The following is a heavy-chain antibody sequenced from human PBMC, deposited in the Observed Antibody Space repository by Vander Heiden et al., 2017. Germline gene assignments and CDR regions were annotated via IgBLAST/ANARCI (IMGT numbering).Heavy chain of an antibody. D-gene: IGHD6-19*01. CDR2: ISGSGGST. CDR3: AIHSSGWYSVY. Sequence: EVQLLESGGGLVQPGGSLRLSCAASGFTFSSYVMSWVRQAPGKGLEWVSSISGSGGSTYYADSVKGRFTISRDNSKSTLYLQMNSLRAEDTAVYYCAIHSSGWYSVYWGQGTLVTVSS. V-gene: IGHV3-23*01. CDR1: GFTFSSYV. J-gene: IGHJ4*02.